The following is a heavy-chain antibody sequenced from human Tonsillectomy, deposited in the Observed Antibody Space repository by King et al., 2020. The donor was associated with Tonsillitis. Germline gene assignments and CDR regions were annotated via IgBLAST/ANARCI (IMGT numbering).Heavy chain of an antibody. CDR1: GNTFTGYN. CDR3: ARDKDDILTGYDFAFDY. CDR2: INPNSGGT. J-gene: IGHJ4*02. Sequence: EQLVQSGAEVKKPGASVKVSCKASGNTFTGYNMHWVRQAPGQGLEWMGWINPNSGGTNYAQKFQGRVTMTRDTSISTAYMELSRLRSDDTAVYYCARDKDDILTGYDFAFDYWGQGTLVTVSS. V-gene: IGHV1-2*02. D-gene: IGHD3-9*01.